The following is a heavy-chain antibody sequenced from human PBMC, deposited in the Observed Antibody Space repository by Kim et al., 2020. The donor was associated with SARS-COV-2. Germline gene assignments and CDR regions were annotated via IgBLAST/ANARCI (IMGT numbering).Heavy chain of an antibody. CDR3: ARKGGSNAFD. CDR1: GFTFSSYS. V-gene: IGHV3-21*01. Sequence: GGSLRLSCAASGFTFSSYSMNWVRQAPGKGLEWVSSISSSSSYIYYADSVKGRFTISRDNAKNSLYLQMNSLRAEDTAVYYCARKGGSNAFDMGPRDNGHRLF. D-gene: IGHD3-16*01. J-gene: IGHJ3*02. CDR2: ISSSSSYI.